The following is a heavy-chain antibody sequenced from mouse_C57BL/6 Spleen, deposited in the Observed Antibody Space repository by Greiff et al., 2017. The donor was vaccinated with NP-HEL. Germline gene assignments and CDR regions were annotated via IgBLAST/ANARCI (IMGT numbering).Heavy chain of an antibody. CDR2: ISYSGST. CDR1: GYSITSGYD. D-gene: IGHD6-5*01. V-gene: IGHV3-1*01. CDR3: ARGLYYFDY. J-gene: IGHJ2*01. Sequence: DVHLVESGPGMVKPSQSLSLTCTVTGYSITSGYDWHWIRHFPGNKLEWMGYISYSGSTNYNPSLKSRISITHDTSKNHFFLKLNSVTTEDTATYYCARGLYYFDYWGQGTTLTVSS.